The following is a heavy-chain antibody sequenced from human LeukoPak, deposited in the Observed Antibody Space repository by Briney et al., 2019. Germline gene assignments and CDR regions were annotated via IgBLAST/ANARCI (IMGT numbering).Heavy chain of an antibody. CDR2: INHSGST. V-gene: IGHV4-34*01. CDR3: ARVLEGSSGQHWYFDL. J-gene: IGHJ2*01. D-gene: IGHD6-19*01. Sequence: SETLSLTCAVYGRSFSGYYWSWIRQPPGKGLEWIGEINHSGSTNYNPSLKSRVTISVDTSKNQFSLRLSSVTAADTAVYYCARVLEGSSGQHWYFDLWGRGTLVTVSS. CDR1: GRSFSGYY.